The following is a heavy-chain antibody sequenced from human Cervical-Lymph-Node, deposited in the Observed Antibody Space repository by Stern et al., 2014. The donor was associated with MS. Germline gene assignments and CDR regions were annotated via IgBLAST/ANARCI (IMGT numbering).Heavy chain of an antibody. CDR1: GYIFTNYA. V-gene: IGHV7-4-1*02. CDR2: INTYNA. J-gene: IGHJ4*02. CDR3: AIHSYVRFFDH. D-gene: IGHD3-16*01. Sequence: QVQLVQSGSELKKPGASVKVSCKASGYIFTNYAVNWVRQAPGRGLEWMVWINTYNATYAQGFTGRFVFSLDTSVNTAYLQINSLKAEDTATYYCAIHSYVRFFDHWGQGTLVTVSS.